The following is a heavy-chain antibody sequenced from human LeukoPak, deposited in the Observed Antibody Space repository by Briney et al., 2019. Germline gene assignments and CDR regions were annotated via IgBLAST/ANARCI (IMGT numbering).Heavy chain of an antibody. CDR1: GYTFTSYY. V-gene: IGHV1-46*01. Sequence: GASVKVSCKASGYTFTSYYMHRVRQAPGQGLEWMGIINPSGGSTSYAQKFQGRVTMTRDTSTSTVYMELSSLRSEDTAVYYCARKSRPDSSGYYYEGNFDYWGQGTLVTVSS. CDR3: ARKSRPDSSGYYYEGNFDY. CDR2: INPSGGST. D-gene: IGHD3-22*01. J-gene: IGHJ4*02.